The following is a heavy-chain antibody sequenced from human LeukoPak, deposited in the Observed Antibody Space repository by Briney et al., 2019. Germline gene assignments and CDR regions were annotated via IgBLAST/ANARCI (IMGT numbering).Heavy chain of an antibody. CDR1: GGSISSISYY. CDR2: IYSSGST. D-gene: IGHD1-26*01. V-gene: IGHV4-39*01. J-gene: IGHJ4*02. Sequence: SETLSLTCSVSGGSISSISYYWGWIRQPPGKGLEWIGNIYSSGSTYNNPSLKSRVIISVDTSKNQFSLKLTSVTAADTAVYYCAGQGVVGATGFDYWGQGTLVTVSS. CDR3: AGQGVVGATGFDY.